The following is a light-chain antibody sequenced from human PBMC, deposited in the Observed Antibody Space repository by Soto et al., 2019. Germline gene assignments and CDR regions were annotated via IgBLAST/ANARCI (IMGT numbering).Light chain of an antibody. Sequence: EFWWRQWQGLWLSLQGRQAASSAGAVRGFRANHLPWYQLRPGQSPRLLIYGASGRATGVPGRFSGSGSGTEFTLTISRLEPEDFVVYCCQHFGTSPPYTFGQGTKLEI. CDR2: GAS. CDR3: QHFGTSPPYT. V-gene: IGKV3-20*01. J-gene: IGKJ2*01. CDR1: RGFRANH.